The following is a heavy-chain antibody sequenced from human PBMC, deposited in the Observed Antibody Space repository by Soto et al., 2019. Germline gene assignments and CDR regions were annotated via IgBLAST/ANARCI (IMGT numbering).Heavy chain of an antibody. Sequence: QVQLVQSGAEVKKPGASVKVSCKASGYTFTSYDINWVRQATGQGLEWMGWMNPNSGNTGYAQKFQGRVTMSRNTSISTAYMEPSSMRSQDTAMYICAREVGANRFDSLGQGTLVTVSS. D-gene: IGHD1-26*01. J-gene: IGHJ4*02. CDR1: GYTFTSYD. CDR3: AREVGANRFDS. CDR2: MNPNSGNT. V-gene: IGHV1-8*01.